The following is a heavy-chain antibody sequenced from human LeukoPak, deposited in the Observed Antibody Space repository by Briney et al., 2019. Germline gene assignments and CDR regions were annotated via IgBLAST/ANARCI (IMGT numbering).Heavy chain of an antibody. Sequence: ASVKVSCKASGGTFRSYAISWVRQAPGQGLEWMGGIIPIFGTANYAQKFQGRVTITTDESTSTAYMELSSLRSEDTAVYYCARVTIFGVVTTDIWGQGTMVTVSS. D-gene: IGHD3-3*01. CDR3: ARVTIFGVVTTDI. V-gene: IGHV1-69*05. J-gene: IGHJ3*02. CDR1: GGTFRSYA. CDR2: IIPIFGTA.